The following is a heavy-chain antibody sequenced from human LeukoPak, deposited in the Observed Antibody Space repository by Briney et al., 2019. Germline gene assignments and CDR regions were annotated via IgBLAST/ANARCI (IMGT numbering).Heavy chain of an antibody. V-gene: IGHV3-23*01. Sequence: GGSLRLSCAASGFTFSSYAMSWVRQAPGKGLEWVSAIRGSGGSTYYADSVKGRFTISRDNSKNTLYLQMNSLRAEDTAVYYCAKDLVGALAFDIWGQGTMVTVSS. CDR2: IRGSGGST. J-gene: IGHJ3*02. D-gene: IGHD1-26*01. CDR3: AKDLVGALAFDI. CDR1: GFTFSSYA.